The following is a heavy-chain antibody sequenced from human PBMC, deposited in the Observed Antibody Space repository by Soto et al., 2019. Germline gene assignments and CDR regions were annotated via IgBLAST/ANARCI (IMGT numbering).Heavy chain of an antibody. V-gene: IGHV3-7*01. CDR3: ARVEGGYYGSGSYGFDY. CDR1: GFTFSNYC. Sequence: EVQLVESGGGLVQPGGSLSLSCAASGFTFSNYCMTWVRQAPGKGLEWVANIKQDGSEKYFVDSVKGRSTISRDNAKNSVYLLMDSLRVEDTAVYYCARVEGGYYGSGSYGFDYWGQGSLVTVSS. CDR2: IKQDGSEK. J-gene: IGHJ4*02. D-gene: IGHD3-10*01.